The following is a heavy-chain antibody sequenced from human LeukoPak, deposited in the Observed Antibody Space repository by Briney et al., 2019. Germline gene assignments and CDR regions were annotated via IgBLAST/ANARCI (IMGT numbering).Heavy chain of an antibody. CDR3: ARAGYYDSGSYPYYFDN. Sequence: GGSLRLSCAVSGFTFSSYVMHWVRQAPGKGLEWVVVIWYGGSNKYYAYYVKVRFTISRDNSKNMLYLQMNSLRAEDTAVYYCARAGYYDSGSYPYYFDNWGQGTLVTVSS. V-gene: IGHV3-33*01. J-gene: IGHJ4*02. D-gene: IGHD3-10*01. CDR2: IWYGGSNK. CDR1: GFTFSSYV.